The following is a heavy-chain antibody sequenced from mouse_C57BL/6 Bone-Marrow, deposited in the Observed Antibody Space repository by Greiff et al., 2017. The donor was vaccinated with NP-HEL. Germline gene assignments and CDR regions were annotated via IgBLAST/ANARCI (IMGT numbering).Heavy chain of an antibody. V-gene: IGHV5-4*01. CDR3: AIPSSGYDWFAY. J-gene: IGHJ3*01. CDR2: ISDGGSYT. D-gene: IGHD3-2*02. Sequence: EVHLVESGGGLVKPGGSLKLSCAASGFTFSSYAMSWVRQTPEKRLEWVATISDGGSYTYYPDNVKGRFTISRDNAKNNLYLQMSHLKSEDTAMYYCAIPSSGYDWFAYWGQGTLVTVSA. CDR1: GFTFSSYA.